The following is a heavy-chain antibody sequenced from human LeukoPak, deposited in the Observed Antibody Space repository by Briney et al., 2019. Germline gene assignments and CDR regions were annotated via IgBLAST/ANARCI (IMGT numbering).Heavy chain of an antibody. CDR2: ISYDAINK. D-gene: IGHD2-2*01. CDR1: GFTFRSYA. J-gene: IGHJ4*02. CDR3: AKGYCSSTSCLKTD. V-gene: IGHV3-30*18. Sequence: PGRSLRLSCAASGFTFRSYAMHWVRQAPGKGLEWVAVISYDAINKYYADSVKGRFTISRDNSKSTLYLQMNSLRAEDTAVYYCAKGYCSSTSCLKTDWGQGALVTVSS.